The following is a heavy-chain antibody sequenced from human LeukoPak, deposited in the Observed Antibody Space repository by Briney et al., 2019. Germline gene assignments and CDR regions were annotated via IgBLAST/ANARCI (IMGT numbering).Heavy chain of an antibody. V-gene: IGHV3-9*01. CDR3: AKAIGYSSGWYFDY. CDR1: GFTFDDYA. CDR2: ISWNSGSI. J-gene: IGHJ4*02. D-gene: IGHD6-19*01. Sequence: TGGSLRLSCAASGFTFDDYAMHWARQAPGKGLEWVSGISWNSGSIGYADSVKGRFTISRDNAKNSLYLQMNSLRAEDTALYYCAKAIGYSSGWYFDYWGQGTLVTVSS.